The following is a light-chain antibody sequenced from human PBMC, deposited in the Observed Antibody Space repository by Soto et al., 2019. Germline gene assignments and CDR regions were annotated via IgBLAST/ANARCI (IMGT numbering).Light chain of an antibody. J-gene: IGKJ4*01. CDR1: QSVSSSY. V-gene: IGKV3-20*01. CDR3: QPYGNSLLT. Sequence: EIVLTQSPGTLSLSPGERATLSCRASQSVSSSYLAWYQQKPGQAPMLLIYGASSRATGIPDRFGGSGSGTDFTLTIRRLEPEDFAVYYCQPYGNSLLTFGGGTKVDIK. CDR2: GAS.